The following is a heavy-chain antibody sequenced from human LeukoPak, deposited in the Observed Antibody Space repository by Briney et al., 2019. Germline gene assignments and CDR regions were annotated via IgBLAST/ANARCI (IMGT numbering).Heavy chain of an antibody. V-gene: IGHV4-39*07. CDR1: GGSISSSSYY. J-gene: IGHJ6*02. CDR3: AREEYYYDSSGYRSPYGMDV. CDR2: INHSGST. Sequence: SETLSLTCTVSGGSISSSSYYWSWIRQPPGKGLEWIGEINHSGSTNYNPSLKSRVTISVDTSKNQFSLKLSSVTAADTAVYYCAREEYYYDSSGYRSPYGMDVWGQGTTVAVSS. D-gene: IGHD3-22*01.